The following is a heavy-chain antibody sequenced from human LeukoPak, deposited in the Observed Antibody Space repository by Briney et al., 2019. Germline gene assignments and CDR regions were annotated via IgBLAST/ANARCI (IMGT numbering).Heavy chain of an antibody. J-gene: IGHJ4*02. D-gene: IGHD3-10*01. V-gene: IGHV1-24*01. CDR2: IRPVTGEP. CDR3: STDSGRSYFYFDF. Sequence: GASVKVSCKISGFGLSILSIHWMRQAPGKGLEWVGGIRPVTGEPIFAQKFRGRVSITEDTFTDTGYLELRGLTSEDTAVYYCSTDSGRSYFYFDFWGQGTLVPSPQ. CDR1: GFGLSILS.